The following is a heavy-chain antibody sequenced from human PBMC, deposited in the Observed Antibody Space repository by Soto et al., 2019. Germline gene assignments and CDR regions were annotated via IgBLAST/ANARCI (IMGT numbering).Heavy chain of an antibody. CDR3: ARVLAGSNYVLQEDGMDV. J-gene: IGHJ6*02. CDR1: GGSISSGGYY. D-gene: IGHD4-4*01. CDR2: IYYSGST. Sequence: QVQLQESGPGLVKPSQTLSLTCTVSGGSISSGGYYWSWIRQHPGKGLEWIGYIYYSGSTYYNPSLNSRVTISVDTSKNQFSLKLSSVTAADTAVYYCARVLAGSNYVLQEDGMDVWGQGTTVTVSS. V-gene: IGHV4-31*03.